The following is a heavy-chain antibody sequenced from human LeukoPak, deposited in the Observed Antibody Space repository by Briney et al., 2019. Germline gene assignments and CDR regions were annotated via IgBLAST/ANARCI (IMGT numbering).Heavy chain of an antibody. CDR1: AGSISRGGYY. CDR3: ARSVSYCSSTSCYGINFDY. D-gene: IGHD2-2*01. V-gene: IGHV4-31*03. CDR2: TYYSGST. Sequence: PSQTRSLTCTVSAGSISRGGYYWSWIRQHPGKGLEWIGHTYYSGSTYYNPSLKSRVTISVDTSKNQSYLKLSSVTAADTAVYYCARSVSYCSSTSCYGINFDYWGQGTLVTVSS. J-gene: IGHJ4*02.